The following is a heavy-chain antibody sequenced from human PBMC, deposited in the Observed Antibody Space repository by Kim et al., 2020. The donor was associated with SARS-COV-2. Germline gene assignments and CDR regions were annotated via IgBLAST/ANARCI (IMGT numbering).Heavy chain of an antibody. D-gene: IGHD2-21*02. CDR1: GFTFSNAW. Sequence: GGSLRLSCAASGFTFSNAWMSWVRQAPGKGLEWVGRIKSKTDGGTTDYAAPVKGRFTISRDDSKNTLYLQMNSLKTEDTAVYYCTAAPVVVTAIYYYYGMDVWGQGTTVTVSS. J-gene: IGHJ6*02. CDR2: IKSKTDGGTT. V-gene: IGHV3-15*01. CDR3: TAAPVVVTAIYYYYGMDV.